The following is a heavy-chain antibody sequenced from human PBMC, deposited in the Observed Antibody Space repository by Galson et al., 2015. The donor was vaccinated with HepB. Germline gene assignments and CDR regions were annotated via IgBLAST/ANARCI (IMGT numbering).Heavy chain of an antibody. CDR2: MSGSGGST. Sequence: SLRLSCAASGFTFSSYVMSWVRQAPGKGLEWVSAMSGSGGSTYQADSVKGRFTISRDNSKNTLYLQMNSLRAEDTAVYYCAKASQWLVHDYWGQGTLVTVSS. D-gene: IGHD6-19*01. V-gene: IGHV3-23*01. CDR3: AKASQWLVHDY. J-gene: IGHJ4*02. CDR1: GFTFSSYV.